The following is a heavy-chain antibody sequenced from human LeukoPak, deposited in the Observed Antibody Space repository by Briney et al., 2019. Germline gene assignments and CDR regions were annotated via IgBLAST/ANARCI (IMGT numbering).Heavy chain of an antibody. CDR1: GFTFSSYS. J-gene: IGHJ4*02. CDR2: ISSSSYI. CDR3: AREFVYYYDSSGYYLDY. D-gene: IGHD3-22*01. V-gene: IGHV3-21*01. Sequence: PGGSLRLSCAASGFTFSSYSMNWVRQAPGKGLEWVSSISSSSYIYYADSVKGRFTISRDNAKNSLYLQMNSLRAEDTAVYYCAREFVYYYDSSGYYLDYWGQGTLVTVSS.